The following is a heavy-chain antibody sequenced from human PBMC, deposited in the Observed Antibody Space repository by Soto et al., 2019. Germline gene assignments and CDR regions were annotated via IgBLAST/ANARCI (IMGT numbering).Heavy chain of an antibody. CDR3: ARADCSSTSCYGAWGYYYGMDV. J-gene: IGHJ6*02. D-gene: IGHD2-2*01. CDR2: ISSSGSTI. CDR1: GFTFSDYY. Sequence: PGGSLRLSCAASGFTFSDYYMSWIRQAPGKGLEWVSYISSSGSTIYYADSVKGRFTISRDNAKNSLYLQMNSLRAEDTAVYYCARADCSSTSCYGAWGYYYGMDVWGQGTTVTVSS. V-gene: IGHV3-11*01.